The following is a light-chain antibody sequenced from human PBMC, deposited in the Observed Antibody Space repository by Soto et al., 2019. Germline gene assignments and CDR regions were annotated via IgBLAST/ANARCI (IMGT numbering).Light chain of an antibody. J-gene: IGKJ2*01. CDR3: QRYNDYQYV. CDR2: KGI. CDR1: QSITTW. Sequence: DIQMTQSPSTLSASVGDRVTITCRASQSITTWLAWYQQKPGKAPKLLIYKGINLQSGVPSRFSGSGSGTEFTLTISSLQPDDFATYYCQRYNDYQYVFGQGTKLDMK. V-gene: IGKV1-5*03.